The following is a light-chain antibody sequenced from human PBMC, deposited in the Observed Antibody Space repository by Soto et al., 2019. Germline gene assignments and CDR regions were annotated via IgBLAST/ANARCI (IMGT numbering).Light chain of an antibody. J-gene: IGKJ4*01. Sequence: DIQMTQSPSSLSASVGDRVTITCRASQSISSYLNWYQQKPGKAPKLLIYAASSLQSGVPSRFSGSGSGTDFTLTICSLQPEDFATYYCQQSYTTVLTFGGGTKVEIK. CDR2: AAS. CDR3: QQSYTTVLT. V-gene: IGKV1-39*01. CDR1: QSISSY.